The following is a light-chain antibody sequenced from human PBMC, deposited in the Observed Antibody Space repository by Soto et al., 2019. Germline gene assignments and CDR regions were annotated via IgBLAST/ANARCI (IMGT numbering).Light chain of an antibody. CDR1: SSDVGKYDY. CDR2: EGT. CDR3: CSYARGSRA. Sequence: QSALTQPPSASGSPGQSVTISCTGTSSDVGKYDYVSWFQHHPGKAPKLIIYEGTKRPAGVSDRFSGSKSGNTASLTISGLQAEDEADYYCCSYARGSRAFGGGTKLTVL. J-gene: IGLJ3*02. V-gene: IGLV2-8*01.